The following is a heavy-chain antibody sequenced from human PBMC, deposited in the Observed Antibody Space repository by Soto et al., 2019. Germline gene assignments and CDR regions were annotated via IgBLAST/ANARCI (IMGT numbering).Heavy chain of an antibody. CDR3: ARGGLIIGPVVTNDRPANWFDP. V-gene: IGHV4-34*02. CDR1: GGSFNSYY. Sequence: QVRLQQWGAGLLKPSETLSRTCAVFGGSFNSYYWTWIRQPPGGGLEWIGEIIHRGFTNYNPSLRGRVTITIDTSKNQFSLKLNSVTAADTAIYYCARGGLIIGPVVTNDRPANWFDPWGQGTLVSVSS. J-gene: IGHJ5*02. D-gene: IGHD2-2*01. CDR2: IIHRGFT.